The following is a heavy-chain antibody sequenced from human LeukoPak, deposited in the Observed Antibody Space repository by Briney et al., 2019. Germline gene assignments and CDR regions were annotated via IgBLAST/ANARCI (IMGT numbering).Heavy chain of an antibody. D-gene: IGHD3-3*01. Sequence: GGSLRISCAASGFTFSDYSINWVRQAPGKGLEWVSSISTVSTYTNYADSVKGRFIISRDNAKGLLYLQMSNLRDEDTGVYYCARDASGYFHYYYMDVWGKGTTVTVSS. CDR1: GFTFSDYS. J-gene: IGHJ6*03. CDR3: ARDASGYFHYYYMDV. V-gene: IGHV3-21*01. CDR2: ISTVSTYT.